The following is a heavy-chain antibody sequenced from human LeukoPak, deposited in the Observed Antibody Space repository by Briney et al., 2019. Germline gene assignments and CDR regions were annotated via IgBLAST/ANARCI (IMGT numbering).Heavy chain of an antibody. Sequence: PSETLSLTCAVYGGSFSGYYWSWLRQPPGKGLEWIGRISSSGSTNYNPSLKSRVTISVDTSKNQFSLKLSSVTAADTAVYYCARGSYSSGWGYFDYWGQGTLVTVSS. CDR1: GGSFSGYY. D-gene: IGHD6-19*01. CDR2: ISSSGST. J-gene: IGHJ4*02. V-gene: IGHV4-34*01. CDR3: ARGSYSSGWGYFDY.